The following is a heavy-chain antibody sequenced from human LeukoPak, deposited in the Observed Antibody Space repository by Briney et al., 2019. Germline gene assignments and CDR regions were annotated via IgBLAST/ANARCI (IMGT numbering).Heavy chain of an antibody. D-gene: IGHD3-3*01. CDR1: GVTFSSYS. CDR3: ARLGVAGYFDY. CDR2: IRSSSSYI. J-gene: IGHJ4*02. Sequence: KPGGSLRLSCAASGVTFSSYSMDWVPPAPEEGLEWVSSIRSSSSYIYYADSVKGRFTNSRDHATNSLYLQMNSRRAEDTAVYYCARLGVAGYFDYWGQGTLVTVSS. V-gene: IGHV3-21*01.